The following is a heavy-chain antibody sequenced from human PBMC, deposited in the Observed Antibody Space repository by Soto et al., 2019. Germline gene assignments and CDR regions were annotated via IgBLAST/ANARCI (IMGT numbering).Heavy chain of an antibody. J-gene: IGHJ4*02. CDR1: GFTFSSYS. CDR3: ATSVGASGYDFY. Sequence: EVQLVESGGGLVQPGGSLRLSCAASGFTFSSYSMNWVRQAPGKGLEWVSFISTSSSTIYYADSVKGRFTISRDNAKNSLFLQMNSLRDEDTAVYYCATSVGASGYDFYWGQGTLVTVPS. D-gene: IGHD5-12*01. V-gene: IGHV3-48*02. CDR2: ISTSSSTI.